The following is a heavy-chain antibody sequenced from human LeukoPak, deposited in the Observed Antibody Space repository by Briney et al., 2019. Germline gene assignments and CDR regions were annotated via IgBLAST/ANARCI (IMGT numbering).Heavy chain of an antibody. J-gene: IGHJ5*02. D-gene: IGHD3-10*01. V-gene: IGHV3-23*01. Sequence: PGGSLRLSCAASGFTFSTYAMSWVRQAPGNGLEWVSAITGSGGNTNYADSVKGRFTISRDNSENTLYLQMNSLRAEDTAIYYCASRAGYSYGSWGQGTLVTVSS. CDR2: ITGSGGNT. CDR3: ASRAGYSYGS. CDR1: GFTFSTYA.